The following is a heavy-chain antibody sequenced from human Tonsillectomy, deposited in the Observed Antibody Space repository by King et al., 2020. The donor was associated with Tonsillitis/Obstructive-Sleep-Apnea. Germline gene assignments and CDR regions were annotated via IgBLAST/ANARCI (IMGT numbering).Heavy chain of an antibody. Sequence: VQLVESGGGVVQPGRSLRLSCAASGFTFSSYGMDWVRQAPGKGLEGVAVISYDGSNKYYADSVKGRFTISRDNSKNTLYLQMNSLRAEDTAVYYCAKSGVPAALDYYYYYMDVWGKGTTVTVSS. CDR2: ISYDGSNK. J-gene: IGHJ6*03. CDR3: AKSGVPAALDYYYYYMDV. CDR1: GFTFSSYG. D-gene: IGHD2-2*01. V-gene: IGHV3-30*18.